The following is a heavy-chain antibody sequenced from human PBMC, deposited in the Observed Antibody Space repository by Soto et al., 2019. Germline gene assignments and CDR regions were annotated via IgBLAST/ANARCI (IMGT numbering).Heavy chain of an antibody. CDR1: GASVSSGNYY. D-gene: IGHD1-26*01. V-gene: IGHV4-61*01. CDR3: ARGSGSYYAY. CDR2: ISYSGST. Sequence: QVQLQESGPGLVKPSETLSLTCTVSGASVSSGNYYWSWIRQPPGKGLECIGYISYSGSTNYNPPLKSRVTISIDTSKNQFSLKLSSVTAADTAVYYCARGSGSYYAYWGQGTLVNVSS. J-gene: IGHJ4*02.